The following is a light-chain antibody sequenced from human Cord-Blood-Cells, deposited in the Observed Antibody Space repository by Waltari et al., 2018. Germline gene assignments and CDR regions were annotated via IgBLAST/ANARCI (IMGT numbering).Light chain of an antibody. Sequence: QSALTQPASVSGSPGQSITIYCTGTSSYVGSYNLVSWYQPHPGQAPKLMFYEGINRPSGVSNRFAGSKSGNTASLTISGLQAEDEADYYCCSYAGSSTYYVFGTGTKVTVL. CDR3: CSYAGSSTYYV. CDR1: SSYVGSYNL. CDR2: EGI. V-gene: IGLV2-23*01. J-gene: IGLJ1*01.